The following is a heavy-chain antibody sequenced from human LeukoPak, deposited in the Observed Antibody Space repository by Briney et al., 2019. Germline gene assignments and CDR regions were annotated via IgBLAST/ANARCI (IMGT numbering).Heavy chain of an antibody. CDR3: ARGDFFGY. CDR2: INHSGST. CDR1: GGSLSGYY. D-gene: IGHD3-3*01. Sequence: PSETLSLTCAVYGGSLSGYYWSWIRQPPGKGLEWIGEINHSGSTNYNPSLKSRVTISVDTSKNQFSLKLSSVTAADTAVYYCARGDFFGYWGQGTLVTVSS. V-gene: IGHV4-34*01. J-gene: IGHJ4*02.